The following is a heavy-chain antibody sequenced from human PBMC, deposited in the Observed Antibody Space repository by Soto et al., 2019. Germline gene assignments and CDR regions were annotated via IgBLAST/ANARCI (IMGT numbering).Heavy chain of an antibody. CDR3: AKVGTGNYFDY. CDR2: ISGGSSVT. D-gene: IGHD3-10*01. V-gene: IGHV3-23*01. Sequence: GGSLRLSCTASGFTFSDYAMAWVRQAPGKGLEWVSTISGGSSVTYYGDSVKGRFTISRDNAKKTLFLQLNRLSAEDTATYYCAKVGTGNYFDYWGQGTLVTVSS. J-gene: IGHJ4*02. CDR1: GFTFSDYA.